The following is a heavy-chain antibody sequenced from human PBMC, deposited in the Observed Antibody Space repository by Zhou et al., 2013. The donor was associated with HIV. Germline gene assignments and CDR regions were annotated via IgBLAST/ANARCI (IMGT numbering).Heavy chain of an antibody. V-gene: IGHV4-59*11. D-gene: IGHD5-12*01. Sequence: QVQLQESGPGLVKPSETLSLTCTVSSGSIYSQYWTWIRQPPGKAMEWLGYVYSSGTTNYNPSLKKPSVHVSGHVQESVLPEPELCDRCGHGRIFCARYLRGSVYHLDYWGQGILVTVSS. CDR2: VYSSGTT. J-gene: IGHJ4*02. CDR1: SGSIYSQY. CDR3: ARYLRGSVYHLDY.